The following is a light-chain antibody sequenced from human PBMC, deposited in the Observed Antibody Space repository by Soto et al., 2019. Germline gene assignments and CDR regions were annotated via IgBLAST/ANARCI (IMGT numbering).Light chain of an antibody. CDR1: SSDGGGYNY. J-gene: IGLJ1*01. CDR3: SSYTSSSTLV. Sequence: QSVLTQPASVSGAPGQAITISCTGTSSDGGGYNYVSLYQQHPGKAPKLMIYDVSNRPSGVSNRFSGSKSGNTASLTISGLQAEDEADYYCSSYTSSSTLVFGTGTKVTVL. CDR2: DVS. V-gene: IGLV2-14*01.